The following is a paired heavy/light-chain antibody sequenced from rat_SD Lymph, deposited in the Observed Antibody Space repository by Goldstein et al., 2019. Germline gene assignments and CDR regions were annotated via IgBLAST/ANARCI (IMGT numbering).Heavy chain of an antibody. CDR2: IIYDGSST. Sequence: EVQLVESGGGLVQPGRSLKLSCAASGFTFSDYAMAWVRQAPKKGLEWVATIIYDGSSTYYRDSVKGRFTISRDNAKSTLYLQMDSLRSEDTATYYCARPGQLDWGQGVMVTVSS. J-gene: IGHJ2*01. CDR1: GFTFSDYA. V-gene: IGHV5-17*01. D-gene: IGHD1-10*01. CDR3: ARPGQLD.
Light chain of an antibody. Sequence: DVVMTQTPVSLSVAIGQPASISCKSSQSLVGTSGKTYLNWLLQRPGQSPKRLIYLVSKLDSGIPDRFSGSGSETDFTLKISRVEADDLGVYYCLQGTHFPYTFGAGTKLELK. CDR2: LVS. J-gene: IGKJ2-3*01. CDR3: LQGTHFPYT. V-gene: IGKV1S18*01. CDR1: QSLVGTSGKTY.